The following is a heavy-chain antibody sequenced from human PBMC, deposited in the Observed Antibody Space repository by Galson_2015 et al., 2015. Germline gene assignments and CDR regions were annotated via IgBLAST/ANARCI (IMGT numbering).Heavy chain of an antibody. CDR1: GLTFSSYW. J-gene: IGHJ3*02. CDR3: ARDYYAFDI. Sequence: SLRLSCAASGLTFSSYWMHWVRHAPGKGLVWVSRINSDGSSTSYAASVKGRITISRDNAKNTLYLQMNSLRVEDTAVYYCARDYYAFDIWGQGTMVTVSS. V-gene: IGHV3-74*01. D-gene: IGHD3-10*01. CDR2: INSDGSST.